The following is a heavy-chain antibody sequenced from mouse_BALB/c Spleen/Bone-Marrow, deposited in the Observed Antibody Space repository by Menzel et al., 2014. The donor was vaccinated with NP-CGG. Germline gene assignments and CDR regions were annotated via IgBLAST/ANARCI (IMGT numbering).Heavy chain of an antibody. J-gene: IGHJ2*01. D-gene: IGHD2-3*01. Sequence: EVHLVESGGGLVQPGGSLRLSCATSGFTFTDYYMNWVRQPPGKALEWLGFIRNKANGYTTEYSASVKGRFTISRDISQSILYLQMNTLRAEDSATYYCARDMGGLLFDYWGQGTTPTVSS. CDR3: ARDMGGLLFDY. V-gene: IGHV7-3*02. CDR1: GFTFTDYY. CDR2: IRNKANGYTT.